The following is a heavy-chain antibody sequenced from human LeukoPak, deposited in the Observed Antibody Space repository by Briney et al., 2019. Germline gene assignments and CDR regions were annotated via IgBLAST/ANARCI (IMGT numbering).Heavy chain of an antibody. CDR2: IYSGGDT. Sequence: PGGSLRLSCAASVFTVSSKYMSWVRQAPGKGLEWVSVIYSGGDTYYADSVKGRFTISRDNSKNMIYLEMSSLKAEDTAVYYCAKDRNLEIAVAGTIFDYWGQGTLVTVSS. J-gene: IGHJ4*02. V-gene: IGHV3-66*01. CDR1: VFTVSSKY. D-gene: IGHD6-19*01. CDR3: AKDRNLEIAVAGTIFDY.